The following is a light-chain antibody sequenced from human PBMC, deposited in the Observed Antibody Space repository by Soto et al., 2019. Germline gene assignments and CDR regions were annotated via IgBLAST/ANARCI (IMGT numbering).Light chain of an antibody. Sequence: EIVLTQSPGTLSLSPGERATLSCRASQSVSSSYLAWYQQKPGQAPRLLIYGASSRATGIPDRFSGSGSGTDFTLTISRLEPEDFAVYYCQQYGSSPTWTXGQGTKV. CDR3: QQYGSSPTWT. CDR1: QSVSSSY. CDR2: GAS. V-gene: IGKV3-20*01. J-gene: IGKJ1*01.